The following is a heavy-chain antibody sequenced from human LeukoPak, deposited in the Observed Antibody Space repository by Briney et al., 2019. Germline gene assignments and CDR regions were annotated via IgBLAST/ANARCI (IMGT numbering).Heavy chain of an antibody. CDR1: GGSISSYY. D-gene: IGHD6-19*01. CDR3: ARDSSGWYGRRFDP. Sequence: SETLSLTCTVSGGSISSYYWSWIRQPPGKGLEWIGYIYYSGSTNYNPSLKSRVTISVDTSKNQFSPKLSSVTAADTAVYYCARDSSGWYGRRFDPWGQGTLVTVSS. J-gene: IGHJ5*02. V-gene: IGHV4-59*01. CDR2: IYYSGST.